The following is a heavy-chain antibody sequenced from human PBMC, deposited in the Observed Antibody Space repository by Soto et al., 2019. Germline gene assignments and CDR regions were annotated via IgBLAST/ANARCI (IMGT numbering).Heavy chain of an antibody. CDR3: AKLLRPGLQFFDF. V-gene: IGHV3-23*01. J-gene: IGHJ4*02. CDR2: ISSSGDHT. D-gene: IGHD4-4*01. CDR1: GFTFSDYA. Sequence: EVQLLESGGGWVQPGGSLRLSCAASGFTFSDYAMSWVRQAPGKGLDWVSAISSSGDHTFYADSVKGRFTISRDNSKNTLYLQVNSLRAEDTAVYYCAKLLRPGLQFFDFWGQGTLVTVSS.